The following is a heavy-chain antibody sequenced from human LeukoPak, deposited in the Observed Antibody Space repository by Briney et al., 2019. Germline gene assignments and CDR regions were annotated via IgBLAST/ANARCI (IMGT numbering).Heavy chain of an antibody. CDR1: GFTFSSYE. V-gene: IGHV3-48*03. D-gene: IGHD3-10*01. CDR2: ISSSGSTI. Sequence: GGSLRLSCAASGFTFSSYEMNWVRQAPGKGLEWVSYISSSGSTIYYADSVKGRFTISRYNAKNSLYLQMNSLRAEDTAVYYCARDRDYYGSGSYYGPWDYWGQGTLVTVSS. CDR3: ARDRDYYGSGSYYGPWDY. J-gene: IGHJ4*02.